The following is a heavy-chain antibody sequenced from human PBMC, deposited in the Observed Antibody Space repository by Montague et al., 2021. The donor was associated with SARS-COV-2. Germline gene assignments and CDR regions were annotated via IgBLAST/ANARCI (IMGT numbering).Heavy chain of an antibody. CDR3: ASVEFDVGYDSVPLDV. J-gene: IGHJ6*02. V-gene: IGHV4-31*03. Sequence: TLSLTCTVSGGSISSSGYYWSWIRQHPGKGLEWIGYIYYSGSTYYXPSLKSRVTISVDTSKNQFSLKLSSVTAADTAVYYCASVEFDVGYDSVPLDVRGQGTAVTVSS. D-gene: IGHD5-12*01. CDR1: GGSISSSGYY. CDR2: IYYSGST.